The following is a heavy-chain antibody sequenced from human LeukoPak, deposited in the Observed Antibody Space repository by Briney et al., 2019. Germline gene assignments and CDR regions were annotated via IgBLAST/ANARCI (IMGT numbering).Heavy chain of an antibody. CDR1: GFTLSGYP. J-gene: IGHJ4*02. Sequence: PGGSLRLSCAASGFTLSGYPMHGVRQAPGKGLESVSAISSKGDSTYYANSVKGRFTISRDNANNTLYLQMGSLRAEDMAVYYCARQVATMYDYWGQGTLVTVSS. V-gene: IGHV3-64*01. CDR2: ISSKGDST. CDR3: ARQVATMYDY. D-gene: IGHD5-12*01.